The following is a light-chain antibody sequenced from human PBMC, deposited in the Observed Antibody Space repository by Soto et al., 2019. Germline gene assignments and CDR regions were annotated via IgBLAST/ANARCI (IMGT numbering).Light chain of an antibody. CDR2: GAS. Sequence: EIVLTQSPGSLSLSPGQRATLSCRASQSVDTTFFAWYQKKPGQAPRLLIYGASKRATGIPARFSGSGSGTDFTLILSRLTPEDFAVYYCQQYMSSVTFGQGTKVEIK. J-gene: IGKJ1*01. V-gene: IGKV3-20*01. CDR1: QSVDTTF. CDR3: QQYMSSVT.